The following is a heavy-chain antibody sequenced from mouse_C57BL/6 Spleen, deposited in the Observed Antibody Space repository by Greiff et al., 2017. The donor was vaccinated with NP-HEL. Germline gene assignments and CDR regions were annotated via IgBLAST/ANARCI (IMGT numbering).Heavy chain of an antibody. Sequence: QVQLQQPGAELVKPGASVKLSCKASGYTFTSYWMHWVKQRPGQGLEWIGMIHPNSGSTNYNEKFKSKATLTVDKSSSTAYMQLSSLTSEDSAVYYCARGPTVVARDYCDYWGQGTTLTVAS. D-gene: IGHD1-1*01. CDR3: ARGPTVVARDYCDY. V-gene: IGHV1-64*01. CDR1: GYTFTSYW. CDR2: IHPNSGST. J-gene: IGHJ2*01.